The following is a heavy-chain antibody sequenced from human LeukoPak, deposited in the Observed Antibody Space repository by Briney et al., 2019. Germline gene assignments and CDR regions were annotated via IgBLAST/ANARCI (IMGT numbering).Heavy chain of an antibody. CDR2: INSDGTST. Sequence: GGSLRLSCAASGFTFSSYWMNWVRQAPGKGLVWVSRINSDGTSTSYADSVKGRFTISRDNAKNTLFLQMNSLRADDTAVYYCARTYISSWWGIWGYWGQGTLVTVSS. V-gene: IGHV3-74*01. J-gene: IGHJ4*02. CDR1: GFTFSSYW. D-gene: IGHD6-13*01. CDR3: ARTYISSWWGIWGY.